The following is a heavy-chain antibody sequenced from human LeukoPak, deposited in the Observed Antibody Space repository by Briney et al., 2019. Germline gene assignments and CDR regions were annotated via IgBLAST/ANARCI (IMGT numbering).Heavy chain of an antibody. V-gene: IGHV3-33*01. Sequence: GGSPRLSCAASGFTFSNYGMHWVRQAPGKGLEWVAVIWYDGSNKYYADSVKGRFTISRDNSKNTLYLQMNSLRAEDTAVYYCARDRGYYDSSGHYTFDYWGQGTLVTVSS. D-gene: IGHD3-22*01. CDR3: ARDRGYYDSSGHYTFDY. CDR2: IWYDGSNK. CDR1: GFTFSNYG. J-gene: IGHJ4*02.